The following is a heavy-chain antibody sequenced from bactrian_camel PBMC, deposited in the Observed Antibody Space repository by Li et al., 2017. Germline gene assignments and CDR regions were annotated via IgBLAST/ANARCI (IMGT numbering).Heavy chain of an antibody. V-gene: IGHV3S11*01. CDR2: IYSDGSNT. D-gene: IGHD1*01. CDR1: GFTDITFSWYA. Sequence: DVQLVESGGGLVHPGGSLRLSCAASGFTDITFSWYAMSWVRQAPGKGLEWVSSIYSDGSNTRYTDSVKGRFTISRDNAKNTVYLQMNSLKSEDTALYYCAANFGPYCSGPYLARRANFLGQGTQVTVS. J-gene: IGHJ4*01.